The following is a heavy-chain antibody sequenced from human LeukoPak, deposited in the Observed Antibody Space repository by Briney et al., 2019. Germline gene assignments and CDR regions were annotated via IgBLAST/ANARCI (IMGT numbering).Heavy chain of an antibody. CDR2: ISWNSGSI. CDR3: ASLSRIHRCFDY. V-gene: IGHV3-9*01. D-gene: IGHD5-18*01. CDR1: GFTFDDYA. Sequence: GGSLRLSCAASGFTFDDYAMHWVRQAPGKGLEWVSGISWNSGSIGYADSVKGRFTISRDNAKNTLYLQMNSLRAEDTAVYYCASLSRIHRCFDYWGQGTLVTVSS. J-gene: IGHJ4*02.